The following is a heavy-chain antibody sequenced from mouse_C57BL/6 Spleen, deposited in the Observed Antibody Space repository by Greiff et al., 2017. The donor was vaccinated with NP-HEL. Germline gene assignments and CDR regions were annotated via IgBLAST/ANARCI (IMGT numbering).Heavy chain of an antibody. J-gene: IGHJ2*01. V-gene: IGHV1-54*01. CDR3: ARSPYYYGSTGYFDY. Sequence: QVQLKQSGAELVRPGTSVKVSCKASGYAFTNYLIEWVKQRPGQGLEWIGVINPGSGGTNYNEKFKGKATLTADKSSSTAYMQLSSLTSEDSAVYFCARSPYYYGSTGYFDYWGQGTTLTVSS. D-gene: IGHD1-1*01. CDR2: INPGSGGT. CDR1: GYAFTNYL.